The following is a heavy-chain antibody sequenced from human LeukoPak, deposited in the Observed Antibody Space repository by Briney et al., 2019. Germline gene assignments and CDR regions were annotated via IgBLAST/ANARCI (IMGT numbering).Heavy chain of an antibody. V-gene: IGHV4-38-2*01. CDR1: GYSISSGYY. J-gene: IGHJ4*02. D-gene: IGHD1-26*01. CDR3: ARVGAGWSGSYYFDY. CDR2: IYYSGST. Sequence: PSETLSLTCAVSGYSISSGYYCCWLRQPPGKLLEWIGSIYYSGSTHYNPSINSRVTISIDVSKNHFSLKLSSVTAADTAVYYCARVGAGWSGSYYFDYWGQGTLVTVSS.